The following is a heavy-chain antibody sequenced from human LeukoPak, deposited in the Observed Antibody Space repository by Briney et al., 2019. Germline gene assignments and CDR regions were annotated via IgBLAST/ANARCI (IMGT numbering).Heavy chain of an antibody. CDR2: ISWNSGSI. CDR1: GFTFDDYA. D-gene: IGHD6-13*01. J-gene: IGHJ4*02. Sequence: GGSLRLSCAASGFTFDDYAMHWVRQAPGKGLEWVSGISWNSGSIGYADSVKGRFTISRDNAKNSLYLQMNGLRAEDTALYYCAKDRFIAAAGLFDYWGQGTLVTVSS. V-gene: IGHV3-9*01. CDR3: AKDRFIAAAGLFDY.